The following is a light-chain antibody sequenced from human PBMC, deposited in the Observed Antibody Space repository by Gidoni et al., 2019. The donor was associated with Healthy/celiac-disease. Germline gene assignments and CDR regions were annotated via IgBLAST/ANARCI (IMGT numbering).Light chain of an antibody. CDR3: QHYGSSPYS. Sequence: EIVLTQSPGTLSFSPGDRATLSCRASQTISSTSLAWYQQKPGQAPRLLIYGASNRATGIPDRFRGSGSGTDFTLTISRLEPEHFAVYYCQHYGSSPYSFGQGTKLEIK. J-gene: IGKJ2*03. CDR1: QTISSTS. CDR2: GAS. V-gene: IGKV3-20*01.